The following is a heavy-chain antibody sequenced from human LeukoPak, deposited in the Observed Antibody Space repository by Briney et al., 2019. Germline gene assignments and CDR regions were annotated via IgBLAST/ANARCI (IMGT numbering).Heavy chain of an antibody. CDR3: ARDSGTTGEVKFDP. CDR1: GFTFSSYG. V-gene: IGHV3-66*01. J-gene: IGHJ5*02. D-gene: IGHD3-10*01. CDR2: IYSGGST. Sequence: GETLRLSCAASGFTFSSYGMSWVRQAPGKGLEWVSVIYSGGSTYYADSVKGRFTISRDNSKNTLYLQMNSLRAEDTAVYYCARDSGTTGEVKFDPWGQGTLVTVSS.